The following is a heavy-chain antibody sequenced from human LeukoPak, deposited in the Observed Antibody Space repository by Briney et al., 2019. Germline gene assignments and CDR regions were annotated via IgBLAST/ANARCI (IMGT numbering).Heavy chain of an antibody. CDR3: ARDQGEMATIPDY. CDR2: INPNSGGT. Sequence: VSVKVSCKASGYTFTGYYMHWVRQAPGQGLEWMGWINPNSGGTNYAQKFQGRVTMTRDTSIATAYMELSRLRSDDTAVYYCARDQGEMATIPDYWGQGALVTVSS. D-gene: IGHD5-24*01. J-gene: IGHJ4*02. CDR1: GYTFTGYY. V-gene: IGHV1-2*02.